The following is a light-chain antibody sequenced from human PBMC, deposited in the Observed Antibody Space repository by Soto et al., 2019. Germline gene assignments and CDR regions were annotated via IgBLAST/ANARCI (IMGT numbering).Light chain of an antibody. Sequence: QAVVTQPPSVSGAPGQRVTISCTGSSSNIGAGYDVHWYQQLPGTAPKLLIYGNSNRPSGVPDRFSGSKSGTSASLAITGLQSEDEANYYCQSYDRSLSGYVFGTGTNVTVL. CDR3: QSYDRSLSGYV. J-gene: IGLJ1*01. CDR2: GNS. CDR1: SSNIGAGYD. V-gene: IGLV1-40*01.